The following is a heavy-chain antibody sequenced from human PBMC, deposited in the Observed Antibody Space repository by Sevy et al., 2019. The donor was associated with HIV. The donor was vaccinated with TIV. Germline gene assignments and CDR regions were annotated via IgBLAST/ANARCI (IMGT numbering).Heavy chain of an antibody. CDR2: ISYDGSNK. D-gene: IGHD3-3*01. Sequence: GGSLRLSCAASGFTFSSYGMHWVRQAPGKGLEWVAVISYDGSNKYYADSVKGRFTISGDNSKNTRYLQMNSLRAEDAAVYYCAKWGVDFWSGDYTGGGLDPWGQGTLVTVSS. J-gene: IGHJ5*02. CDR1: GFTFSSYG. CDR3: AKWGVDFWSGDYTGGGLDP. V-gene: IGHV3-30*18.